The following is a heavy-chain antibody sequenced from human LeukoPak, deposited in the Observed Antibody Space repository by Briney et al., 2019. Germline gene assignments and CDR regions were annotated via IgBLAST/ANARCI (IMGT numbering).Heavy chain of an antibody. CDR3: ARSKRGYSYGDLDY. Sequence: NSSETLSLTCTVSGGSISSYYWSWIRQPPGKGLEWIGYIYYSGSTNYNPSLKSRVTISVDTSKNQFSLKLSSVTAADTAVYYCARSKRGYSYGDLDYWGQGTLVTVSS. J-gene: IGHJ4*02. V-gene: IGHV4-59*01. D-gene: IGHD5-18*01. CDR1: GGSISSYY. CDR2: IYYSGST.